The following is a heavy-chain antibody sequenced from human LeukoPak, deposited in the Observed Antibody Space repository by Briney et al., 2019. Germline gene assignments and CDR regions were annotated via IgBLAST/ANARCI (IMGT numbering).Heavy chain of an antibody. Sequence: SETLSLTCTVSGGSISSGSYYWSWIRQPAGQGLEWIGRIYSSGSTNYNPSLKSRVTISVDTSKNQSSLSLSSVTAADTAAYYCARDRIQLRLHWFDPWGQGTLVTVSS. CDR2: IYSSGST. D-gene: IGHD5-18*01. J-gene: IGHJ5*02. CDR1: GGSISSGSYY. CDR3: ARDRIQLRLHWFDP. V-gene: IGHV4-61*02.